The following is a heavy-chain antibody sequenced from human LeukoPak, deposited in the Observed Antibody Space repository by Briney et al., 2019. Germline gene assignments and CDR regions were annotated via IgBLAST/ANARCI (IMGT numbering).Heavy chain of an antibody. D-gene: IGHD3-22*01. V-gene: IGHV4-4*02. CDR1: GGSISSSNW. J-gene: IGHJ4*02. CDR3: ARVTPDSGGYYSDY. Sequence: MPSGTLSLTCAVSGGSISSSNWWSWVRQPPGKGLEWIGEIYHSGSTNYNPSLKSRVTISVDKSKNQFSLKLSSVTAADTAVYYCARVTPDSGGYYSDYWGQGTLVTVSS. CDR2: IYHSGST.